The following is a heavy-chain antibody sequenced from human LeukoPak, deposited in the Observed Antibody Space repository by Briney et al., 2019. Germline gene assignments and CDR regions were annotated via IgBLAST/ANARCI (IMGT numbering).Heavy chain of an antibody. V-gene: IGHV4-38-2*02. J-gene: IGHJ4*02. CDR1: GYSISSGYH. CDR3: AREDWVFDY. Sequence: SETLSPTCVVSGYSISSGYHWGWIRQPPGEGLEWIGSVYRSGSTYYNPSLKSRVTISVGTSKNQISLKVRSVTAADTAVHYCAREDWVFDYWGQGILVTVSS. CDR2: VYRSGST. D-gene: IGHD3/OR15-3a*01.